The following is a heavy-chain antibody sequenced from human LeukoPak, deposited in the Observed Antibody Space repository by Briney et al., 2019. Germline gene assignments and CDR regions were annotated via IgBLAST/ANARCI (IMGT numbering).Heavy chain of an antibody. CDR1: GYTFTGYY. V-gene: IGHV1-2*02. CDR3: AREDFWSGSEWFDP. Sequence: GASVKVSCKASGYTFTGYYMHWVRQAPGQGLEWMGWINPNSGGTNYAQKFQGRVTMTRDTSISTAYMELSRLRSDDTAVYYCAREDFWSGSEWFDPWGQGTLVTVSS. D-gene: IGHD3-3*01. CDR2: INPNSGGT. J-gene: IGHJ5*02.